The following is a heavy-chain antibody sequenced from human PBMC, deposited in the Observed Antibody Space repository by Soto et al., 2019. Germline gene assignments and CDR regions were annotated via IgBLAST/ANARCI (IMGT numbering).Heavy chain of an antibody. CDR2: ISGSGGST. CDR1: GFTFSSYA. Sequence: EVQLLESGGGLVQPGGSLRLSCAASGFTFSSYAMSWVRQAPGKGLEWVSAISGSGGSTYYAVSVKGRFTISRDNSKNTLYLQMNSLRAEDTAVYYCVNRGLGELLSHYYYYYMDVWGKGTTVTVSS. CDR3: VNRGLGELLSHYYYYYMDV. J-gene: IGHJ6*03. V-gene: IGHV3-23*01. D-gene: IGHD3-10*01.